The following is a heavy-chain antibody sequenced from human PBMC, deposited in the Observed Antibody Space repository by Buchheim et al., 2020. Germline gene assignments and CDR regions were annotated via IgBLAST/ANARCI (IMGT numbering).Heavy chain of an antibody. V-gene: IGHV3-48*03. D-gene: IGHD1-20*01. J-gene: IGHJ4*02. CDR2: ISSGGSTR. Sequence: EVQLVESGGGLVQPGGSLRLSCAASGFTFSSYEMNWVRQAPGKGLEWVSYISSGGSTRYYADSVKGRITISRANAKNSLYLQMSSLRAEDTAVYFCARNSWNQYYFDYWGQGTL. CDR3: ARNSWNQYYFDY. CDR1: GFTFSSYE.